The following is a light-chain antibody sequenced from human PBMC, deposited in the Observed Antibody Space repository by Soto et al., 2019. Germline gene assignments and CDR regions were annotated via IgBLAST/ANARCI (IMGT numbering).Light chain of an antibody. CDR3: SAYTSSSRV. J-gene: IGLJ3*02. CDR2: DVS. V-gene: IGLV2-14*01. Sequence: QSALTQPASVSGSPGQSITISCTGTSSDVGGYNYVSWYQQHPGKAPKLMIYDVSNRPSGISNRFSGSKSGNTASLTISGPQAEDEDDYYCSAYTSSSRVFGGGTKVTVL. CDR1: SSDVGGYNY.